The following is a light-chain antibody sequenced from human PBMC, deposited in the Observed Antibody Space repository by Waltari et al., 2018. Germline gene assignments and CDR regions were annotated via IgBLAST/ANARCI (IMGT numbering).Light chain of an antibody. Sequence: EIVMTQSPATLSVSPGERATLFCRASQSVSSHLAWYQQKPGQAPRLLLFGASTRATGTPAMFRGSESGTEFTLTISSLQSEDCAVYYCQHYDNWLYSFGQGTKVEIK. J-gene: IGKJ2*03. CDR2: GAS. V-gene: IGKV3-15*01. CDR1: QSVSSH. CDR3: QHYDNWLYS.